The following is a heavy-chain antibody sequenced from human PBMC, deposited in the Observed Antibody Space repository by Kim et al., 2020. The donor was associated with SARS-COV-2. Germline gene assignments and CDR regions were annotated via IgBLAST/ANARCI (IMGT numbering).Heavy chain of an antibody. V-gene: IGHV1-24*01. J-gene: IGHJ6*02. CDR3: ATAAIFGVVNVFGYGMDV. Sequence: ASVKVSCKVSGYTLTELSMHWVRQAPGKGLEWMGGFDPEDGETIYAQKFQGRVTMTEDTSTDTAYMELSSLRSEDTAVYYCATAAIFGVVNVFGYGMDVWGQGTTVTVSS. CDR2: FDPEDGET. D-gene: IGHD3-3*01. CDR1: GYTLTELS.